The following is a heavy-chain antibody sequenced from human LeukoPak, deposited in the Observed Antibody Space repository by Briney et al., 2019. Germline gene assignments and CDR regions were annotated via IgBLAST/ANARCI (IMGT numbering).Heavy chain of an antibody. CDR2: ISGSGGST. CDR1: GFTFSSYA. Sequence: PGGSLRLSCAASGFTFSSYAMSWVRQAPGKGLEWVSAISGSGGSTYYADSVKGRVTISRDNSKNTLYLQMNSLRAEDTAVYYCAKAFSYSSSSNFDYWGQGTLVTVSS. D-gene: IGHD6-6*01. J-gene: IGHJ4*02. CDR3: AKAFSYSSSSNFDY. V-gene: IGHV3-23*01.